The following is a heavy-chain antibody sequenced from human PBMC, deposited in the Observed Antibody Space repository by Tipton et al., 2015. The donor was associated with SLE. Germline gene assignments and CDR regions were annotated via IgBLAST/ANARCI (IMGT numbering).Heavy chain of an antibody. CDR1: GGSIRSHY. Sequence: TLSLTCTVSGGSIRSHYWTWIRQPPGKGLAWIGYFYYSGNTKYNPSLKSRVTISGDTSRNQLSLKLSSVTAADTAVYYCAGDPDLQLCSGTTCPDAFDIWGPGTMVTVSS. CDR3: AGDPDLQLCSGTTCPDAFDI. D-gene: IGHD2-2*01. V-gene: IGHV4-59*11. J-gene: IGHJ3*02. CDR2: FYYSGNT.